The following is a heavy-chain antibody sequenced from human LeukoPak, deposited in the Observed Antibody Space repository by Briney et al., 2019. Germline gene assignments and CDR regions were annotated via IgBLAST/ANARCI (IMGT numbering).Heavy chain of an antibody. CDR1: GLTFSSFG. Sequence: GRSRTLSCAPSGLTFSSFGMSWVRQVQGKGLEWVTLISPDATSTYHVNFGKGRFTISRDNSENTLYLTMISLRAEDTAVYYCAKDGGNYYATAGNHLLRSYMDVWGKGTTVTVSS. CDR3: AKDGGNYYATAGNHLLRSYMDV. J-gene: IGHJ6*04. CDR2: ISPDATST. V-gene: IGHV3-30*18. D-gene: IGHD3-10*01.